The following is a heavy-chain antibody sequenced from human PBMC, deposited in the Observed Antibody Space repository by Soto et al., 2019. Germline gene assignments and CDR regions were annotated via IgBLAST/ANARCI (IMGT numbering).Heavy chain of an antibody. CDR3: ARRNYSYYYMDV. Sequence: SETLSLTCTVSGGSLSSYDWSWIRQPPGKGLEWIGYIYYSGSTNYNPSLKSRVTISVDTSKNQFSLKLSSVTAADTAVYYCARRNYSYYYMDVWGKGTTVTVSS. CDR1: GGSLSSYD. CDR2: IYYSGST. V-gene: IGHV4-59*01. J-gene: IGHJ6*03.